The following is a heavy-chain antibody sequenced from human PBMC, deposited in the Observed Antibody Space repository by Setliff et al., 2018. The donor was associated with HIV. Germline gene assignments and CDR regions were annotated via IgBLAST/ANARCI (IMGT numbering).Heavy chain of an antibody. Sequence: SETLSLTCTVSGGSISSGGYYWSWIRQHPGKGLEWIGYIYYSGSTYYNPSLKSRVTISVDTSKNQFSLKLSSVTAEDTAVYYCARGARGTATDYWGQGTLVTVSS. D-gene: IGHD5-12*01. CDR1: GGSISSGGYY. J-gene: IGHJ4*02. V-gene: IGHV4-61*08. CDR2: IYYSGST. CDR3: ARGARGTATDY.